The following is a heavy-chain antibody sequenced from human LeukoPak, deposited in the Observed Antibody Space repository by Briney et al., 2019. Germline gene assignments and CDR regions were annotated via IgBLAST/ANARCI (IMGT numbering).Heavy chain of an antibody. CDR3: ARTSVVAALKDP. CDR2: INPSGGST. J-gene: IGHJ5*02. Sequence: ASVKVSCKASGYTFTSYYMHWVRQAPGQGLEWMGIINPSGGSTSYAQKFQGRVTMTRDTSISTAYMELSRLRSDDTAVYYCARTSVVAALKDPWGQGTLVTVSS. V-gene: IGHV1-46*01. CDR1: GYTFTSYY. D-gene: IGHD2-15*01.